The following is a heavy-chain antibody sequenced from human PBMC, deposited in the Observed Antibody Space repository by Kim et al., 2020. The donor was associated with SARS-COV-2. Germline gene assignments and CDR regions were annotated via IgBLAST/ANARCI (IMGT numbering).Heavy chain of an antibody. D-gene: IGHD2-15*01. CDR2: IYHSGST. CDR3: ARDYCSGGSCYPPYYYYGMDV. J-gene: IGHJ6*02. Sequence: SETLSLTCAVSGGSISSSNWWSWVRQPPGKGLEWIGEIYHSGSTNYNPSLKSRVTISVDKSKNQFSLKLSSVTAADTAVYYCARDYCSGGSCYPPYYYYGMDVWGQGTTVTVSS. V-gene: IGHV4-4*02. CDR1: GGSISSSNW.